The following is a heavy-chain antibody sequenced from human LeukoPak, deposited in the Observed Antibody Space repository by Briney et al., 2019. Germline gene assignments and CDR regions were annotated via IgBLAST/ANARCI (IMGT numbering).Heavy chain of an antibody. Sequence: PGGSLRLSCAASGFTFSRYSMNWVRQSPGKGLEWIGEINHSGSTNYNPSLTRRVTMSVDTSKNQFSLNLSAATAADTAVYYCARARRGYVRLDYWGQGTLVTVSS. CDR1: GFTFSRYS. J-gene: IGHJ4*02. V-gene: IGHV4-34*01. CDR2: INHSGST. D-gene: IGHD5-12*01. CDR3: ARARRGYVRLDY.